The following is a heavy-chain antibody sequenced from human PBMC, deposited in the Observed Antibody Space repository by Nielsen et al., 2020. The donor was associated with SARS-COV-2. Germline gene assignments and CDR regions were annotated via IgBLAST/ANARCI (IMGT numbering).Heavy chain of an antibody. V-gene: IGHV1-18*04. CDR1: GYTFTRNA. D-gene: IGHD1-14*01. CDR3: ARDRVGGTTYFDH. Sequence: ASVKVSCKASGYTFTRNAISWVRQAPGEGLEWMGWVSAFNGNTNYGQKVQGRVTMTTDTTTSTAYMELRSLRPDDTAVYYCARDRVGGTTYFDHWGQGTLVTVSS. J-gene: IGHJ4*02. CDR2: VSAFNGNT.